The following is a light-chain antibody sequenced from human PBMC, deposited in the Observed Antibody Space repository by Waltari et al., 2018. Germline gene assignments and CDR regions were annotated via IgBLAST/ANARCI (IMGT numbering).Light chain of an antibody. J-gene: IGKJ1*01. V-gene: IGKV3-20*01. CDR3: QQYSGSPRT. CDR2: GAS. Sequence: EIVLTQSPGTLSLSPGEGAALSCRASQIVISDSLAWYQHKPGQAPRLLIYGASNRATGIPDRFSGSGSGTEFTLTIGSLEPEDFAIYYCQQYSGSPRTFGQGTKVEI. CDR1: QIVISDS.